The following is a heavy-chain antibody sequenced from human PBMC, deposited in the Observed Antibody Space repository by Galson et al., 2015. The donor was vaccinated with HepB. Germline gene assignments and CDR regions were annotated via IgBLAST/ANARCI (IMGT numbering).Heavy chain of an antibody. D-gene: IGHD1-14*01. V-gene: IGHV1-18*01. CDR2: ISAYNGNT. J-gene: IGHJ6*02. Sequence: SVKVSCKASGYTFTSYGISWVRQAPGQGLEWMGWISAYNGNTNYAQKLQGRVTITTDTSTSTAYMELRSLRSDDTAVYYCARDPNYPPEPGMDVWGQGTTVTVSS. CDR1: GYTFTSYG. CDR3: ARDPNYPPEPGMDV.